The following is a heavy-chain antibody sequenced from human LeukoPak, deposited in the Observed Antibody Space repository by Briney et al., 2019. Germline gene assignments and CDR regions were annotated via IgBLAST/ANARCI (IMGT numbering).Heavy chain of an antibody. V-gene: IGHV4-59*08. D-gene: IGHD1-26*01. CDR2: IYYSGST. CDR1: GASISGSY. J-gene: IGHJ3*02. CDR3: ARLDSGATSPAFDI. Sequence: SETLSLTCTVSGASISGSYWSWIRQPPGQGLEWIGYIYYSGSTNYNPSLKSRVTISVDTSKSQFSLKLSSVTAADTAVYYCARLDSGATSPAFDIWGQGTMVTVSS.